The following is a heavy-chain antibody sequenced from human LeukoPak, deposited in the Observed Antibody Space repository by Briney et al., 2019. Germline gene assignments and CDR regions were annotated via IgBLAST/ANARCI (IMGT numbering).Heavy chain of an antibody. J-gene: IGHJ6*02. CDR2: IWFDGSNK. V-gene: IGHV3-33*01. CDR1: GFTFSSYG. D-gene: IGHD3-3*01. CDR3: ASLRSGPRYGMDV. Sequence: GGSLILSCEASGFTFSSYGMHWVRQAPGKGLEWVAVIWFDGSNKYHGDSVKGRFTISRDNSKNTLYLQMNSLRAEDTAVYYCASLRSGPRYGMDVWGQGTTVTVSS.